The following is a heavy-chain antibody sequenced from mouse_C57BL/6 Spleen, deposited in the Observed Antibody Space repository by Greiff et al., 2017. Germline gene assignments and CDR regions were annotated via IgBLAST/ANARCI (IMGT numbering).Heavy chain of an antibody. CDR1: GFSLTSYG. CDR3: ARIWYLYYFDY. V-gene: IGHV2-2*01. Sequence: VQLLQQSGPGLVQPSQSLSITCTVSGFSLTSYGVHWVRQSPGKGLEWLGVIWSGGSTDYNAAFISRLSISKDNSKSQVFFKMNSLQADDTAIYYCARIWYLYYFDYWGQGTTLTVSS. J-gene: IGHJ2*01. D-gene: IGHD2-1*01. CDR2: IWSGGST.